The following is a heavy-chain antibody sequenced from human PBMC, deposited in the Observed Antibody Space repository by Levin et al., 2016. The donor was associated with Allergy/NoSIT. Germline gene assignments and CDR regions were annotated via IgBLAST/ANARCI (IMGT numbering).Heavy chain of an antibody. D-gene: IGHD2-8*01. J-gene: IGHJ4*02. CDR1: GFTFSSYA. CDR3: ARVWGMEGSY. CDR2: ISYDGSNK. Sequence: GESLKISCAASGFTFSSYAMHWVRQAPGKGLEWVAVISYDGSNKYYADSVKGRFTISRDNSKNTLYLQMNSLRAEDTAVYYCARVWGMEGSYWGQGTLVTVSS. V-gene: IGHV3-30-3*01.